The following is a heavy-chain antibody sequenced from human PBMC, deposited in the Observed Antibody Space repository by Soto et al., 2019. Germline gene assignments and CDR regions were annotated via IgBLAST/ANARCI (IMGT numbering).Heavy chain of an antibody. Sequence: TLSLTWAVSCGSISSGGYSCSWIRQPPGKGLEWIGYIYHSGSTYYNPSLKSRVTISVDRSKNQFSLKLSSVTAADTAVYYCARVVSSGWTRDWFDPWGQGTLVTVSS. CDR3: ARVVSSGWTRDWFDP. V-gene: IGHV4-30-2*01. CDR2: IYHSGST. CDR1: CGSISSGGYS. J-gene: IGHJ5*02. D-gene: IGHD6-19*01.